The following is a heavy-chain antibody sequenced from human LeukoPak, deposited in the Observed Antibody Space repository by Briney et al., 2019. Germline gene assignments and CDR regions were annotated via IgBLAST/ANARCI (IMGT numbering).Heavy chain of an antibody. J-gene: IGHJ4*02. CDR3: AKDMHQWLAEALY. CDR2: ISWNSGSI. V-gene: IGHV3-9*01. D-gene: IGHD6-19*01. Sequence: QSGGSLRPSCAASGFTFDDYAMHWVRQAPGKGLEWVSGISWNSGSIGYADSVKGRFTVSRDNSKNTLYLQMKSLRAEDTALYYCAKDMHQWLAEALYWGQGTLVTVSS. CDR1: GFTFDDYA.